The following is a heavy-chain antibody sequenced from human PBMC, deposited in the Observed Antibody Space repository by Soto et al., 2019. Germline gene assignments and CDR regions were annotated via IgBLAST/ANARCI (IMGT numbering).Heavy chain of an antibody. Sequence: KESGPTLVKPTQTLTLTCTFSGFSLSTSGVGVGWIRQPPGKALEWLALIYWDDDKRYSPSLKIRLTITKDTSKNQVVLTMTNMDPVDTATYYCAHSRLLWFGEPYPTSFDYWGQGTLVTVSS. CDR2: IYWDDDK. D-gene: IGHD3-10*01. V-gene: IGHV2-5*02. J-gene: IGHJ4*02. CDR1: GFSLSTSGVG. CDR3: AHSRLLWFGEPYPTSFDY.